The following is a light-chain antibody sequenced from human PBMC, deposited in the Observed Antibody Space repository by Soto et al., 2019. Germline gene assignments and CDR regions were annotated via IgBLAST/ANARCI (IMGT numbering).Light chain of an antibody. CDR1: QSLLSGSNGRHY. CDR3: QQYYNSPIT. CDR2: WAS. V-gene: IGKV4-1*01. Sequence: IVMTQSPDSLAVSLGERAAIDCRSSQSLLSGSNGRHYLAWFQQKPGHPPKALLFWASTRESGVSDRFSGSGSGTDFTLTISNLQAEDVAVYYCQQYYNSPITFGQGTRLEI. J-gene: IGKJ5*01.